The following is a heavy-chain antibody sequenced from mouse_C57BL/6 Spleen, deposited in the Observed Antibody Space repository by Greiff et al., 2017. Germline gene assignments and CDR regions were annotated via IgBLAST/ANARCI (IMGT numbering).Heavy chain of an antibody. Sequence: QVQLKESGPGLVAPSQSLSITCTVSGFSLTSYAISWVRQPPGKGLEWLGVIWTGGGTNYNSALKSRLSISKDNAKSQVFLKMNSLQTDDTARYYCARNSANWDYYAMDYWGQGTSVTVSS. D-gene: IGHD4-1*01. V-gene: IGHV2-9-1*01. CDR1: GFSLTSYA. CDR3: ARNSANWDYYAMDY. J-gene: IGHJ4*01. CDR2: IWTGGGT.